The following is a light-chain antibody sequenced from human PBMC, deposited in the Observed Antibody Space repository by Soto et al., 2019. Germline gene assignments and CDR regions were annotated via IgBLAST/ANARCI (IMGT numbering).Light chain of an antibody. CDR1: KLGDKY. V-gene: IGLV3-1*01. J-gene: IGLJ1*01. CDR3: KAWDSSPGV. CDR2: QDS. Sequence: SYELTQPPSVSVSPGQTASITCSGDKLGDKYACWYQQKPGQSPVLVIYQDSKRPSGIPERFSGSNSGNTATLTISGTQAMDEADYYCKAWDSSPGVFGTGTKLTVL.